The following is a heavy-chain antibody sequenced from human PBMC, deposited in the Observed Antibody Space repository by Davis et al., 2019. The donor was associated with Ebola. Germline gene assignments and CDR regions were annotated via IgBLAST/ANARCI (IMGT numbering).Heavy chain of an antibody. D-gene: IGHD1-26*01. Sequence: PGGSLRLSCAASGFSFSSYGMHWVRQAPGKGLEWVAFIRYDGSNKYHADSVKGRFTISRDNSKNTLYLQMNSLRAEDTAVYYCATSPHNSGSYYQDYYYYGMDVWGQGTTVTVSS. CDR2: IRYDGSNK. J-gene: IGHJ6*02. CDR1: GFSFSSYG. V-gene: IGHV3-30*02. CDR3: ATSPHNSGSYYQDYYYYGMDV.